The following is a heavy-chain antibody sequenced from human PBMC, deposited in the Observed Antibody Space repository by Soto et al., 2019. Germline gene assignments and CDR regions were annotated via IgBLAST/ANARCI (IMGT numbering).Heavy chain of an antibody. J-gene: IGHJ4*02. D-gene: IGHD6-13*01. CDR3: ARARAGHNYFDF. CDR2: IYHSGSN. Sequence: SETLSLTCTVSGGPISSGNYYWSWIRQHPGKGLEWIGYIYHSGSNYYNPSLRSRVTLSVDTSKNQFSLKLSSVTAADTAVYYCARARAGHNYFDFWGQGTLVTVSS. V-gene: IGHV4-31*03. CDR1: GGPISSGNYY.